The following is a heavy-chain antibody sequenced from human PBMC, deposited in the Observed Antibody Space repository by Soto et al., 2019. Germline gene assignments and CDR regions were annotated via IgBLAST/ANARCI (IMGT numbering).Heavy chain of an antibody. CDR1: GYTFASYG. Sequence: GASVKVSCKASGYTFASYGISWVRQAPGQGLEWMGWISAYNGNTNYAQKLQGRVTMTTDTSTSTAYMELRSLRSDDTAVYYCARVGSYGDYVYWFDPWGQGTLVTVSS. J-gene: IGHJ5*02. V-gene: IGHV1-18*01. D-gene: IGHD4-17*01. CDR3: ARVGSYGDYVYWFDP. CDR2: ISAYNGNT.